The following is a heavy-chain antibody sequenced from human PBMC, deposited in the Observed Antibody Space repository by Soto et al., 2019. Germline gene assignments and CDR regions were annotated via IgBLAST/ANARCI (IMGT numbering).Heavy chain of an antibody. CDR3: AKITSGWYVGWFDP. D-gene: IGHD6-19*01. Sequence: GGSLRLSCAASGFTFSSYAMSWVRQAPGKGLEWVSGISVSGGRTYYADSVKGRFTISRYNSTNTLYLQMNSLRAEDTAVYYCAKITSGWYVGWFDPWGQGTLVTVSS. J-gene: IGHJ5*02. CDR2: ISVSGGRT. CDR1: GFTFSSYA. V-gene: IGHV3-23*01.